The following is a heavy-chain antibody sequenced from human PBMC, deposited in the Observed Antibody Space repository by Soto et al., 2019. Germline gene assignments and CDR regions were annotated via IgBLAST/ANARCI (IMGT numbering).Heavy chain of an antibody. CDR3: ARVGSRNYGPNWLDP. Sequence: PSETLSLTCAVSGGSISSSNWWSWVRQPPGKGLEWIGEIYHSGSTNYNPSLKSRVTISVDKSKNQFSLKLSSVTAADTAVYYCARVGSRNYGPNWLDPCGEGTMVTVFS. V-gene: IGHV4-4*02. D-gene: IGHD4-17*01. J-gene: IGHJ5*02. CDR2: IYHSGST. CDR1: GGSISSSNW.